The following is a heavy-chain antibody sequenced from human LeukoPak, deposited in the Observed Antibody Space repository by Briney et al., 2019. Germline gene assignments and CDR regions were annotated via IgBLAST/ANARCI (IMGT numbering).Heavy chain of an antibody. CDR2: ISDSGGSA. CDR3: AKDPHFYYCMVV. J-gene: IGHJ6*03. V-gene: IGHV3-23*01. CDR1: GFTFNTYS. Sequence: RSGGSLRLSCAASGFTFNTYSMSWVRQAPGKGLEWVSAISDSGGSAYYADSVKGRFTISRDNSKNTLYLQMNSLRAEDTAVYYCAKDPHFYYCMVVWGKGTTVTISS.